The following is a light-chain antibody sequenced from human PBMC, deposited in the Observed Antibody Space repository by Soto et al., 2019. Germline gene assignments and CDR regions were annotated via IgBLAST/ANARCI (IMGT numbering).Light chain of an antibody. CDR2: EVV. CDR1: KNDIGVYDF. J-gene: IGLJ1*01. CDR3: KSYAGSNTYV. V-gene: IGLV2-8*01. Sequence: QSVLAQPPSASGSPGQSVTISCTGTKNDIGVYDFVSWYQHHPGKAPRLIIYEVVQRPSGVPDRFSGSKSGNTASLTVSGLQAADEPDYFCKSYAGSNTYVFGSGIKVTV.